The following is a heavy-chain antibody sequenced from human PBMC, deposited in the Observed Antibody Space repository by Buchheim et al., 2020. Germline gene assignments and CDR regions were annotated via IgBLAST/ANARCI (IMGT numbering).Heavy chain of an antibody. CDR2: ISYDGSNK. Sequence: QVQLVESGGGVVQPGRSLRLSCAASGFTFSSYGMHWVRQAPGKGLEWVAVISYDGSNKYYADSVKGRFTISRDNSKNTLYLHMNSLRAEDTAVYYCAKDQGGKQSGSYYNGGNLFDYWGQGTL. CDR3: AKDQGGKQSGSYYNGGNLFDY. V-gene: IGHV3-30*18. CDR1: GFTFSSYG. J-gene: IGHJ4*02. D-gene: IGHD1-26*01.